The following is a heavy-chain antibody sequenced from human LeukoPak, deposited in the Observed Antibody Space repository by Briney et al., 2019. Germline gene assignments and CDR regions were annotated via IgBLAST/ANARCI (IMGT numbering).Heavy chain of an antibody. J-gene: IGHJ1*01. V-gene: IGHV3-23*01. D-gene: IGHD5-24*01. CDR3: ANGQLWSPSH. CDR2: VSGSGDNT. Sequence: GGSLRLSCTASGFTFSTYAMSWVRQAPGKGLEWVSSVSGSGDNTHHADSVKGRFTISRDNSKNTLYLQMESLRAEDTAVYYCANGQLWSPSHWGRGTLVTVSS. CDR1: GFTFSTYA.